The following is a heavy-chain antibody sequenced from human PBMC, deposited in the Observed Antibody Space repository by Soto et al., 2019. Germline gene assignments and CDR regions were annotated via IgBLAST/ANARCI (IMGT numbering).Heavy chain of an antibody. V-gene: IGHV5-51*01. J-gene: IGHJ6*02. CDR1: GYSFTSYW. Sequence: PGESLKISCKGSGYSFTSYWIGWVRQMPGKGLEWMGIIYPGDSDTRYSPSFQGQVTISADKSISTAYLQWSSLKASDTAMYYCARTMRSSSWEYYYYYGMDVWGQGTTVTVSS. CDR3: ARTMRSSSWEYYYYYGMDV. CDR2: IYPGDSDT. D-gene: IGHD6-13*01.